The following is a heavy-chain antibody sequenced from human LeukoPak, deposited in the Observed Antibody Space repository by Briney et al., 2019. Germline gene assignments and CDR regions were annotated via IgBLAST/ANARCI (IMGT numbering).Heavy chain of an antibody. V-gene: IGHV3-48*03. Sequence: GGSLRLSCAASGFTFSSYEMNWVRQAPGKGLEWVSYISSSGSTIYYADSVKGRFTISRDNAKNSLYLQMNSLRAEDTAVYYCAIGMVRGVFDYWGQGTLVTVSS. J-gene: IGHJ4*02. CDR2: ISSSGSTI. D-gene: IGHD3-10*01. CDR3: AIGMVRGVFDY. CDR1: GFTFSSYE.